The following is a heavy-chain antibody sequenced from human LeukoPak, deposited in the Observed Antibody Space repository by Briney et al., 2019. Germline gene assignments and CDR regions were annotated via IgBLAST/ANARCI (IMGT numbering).Heavy chain of an antibody. CDR3: AKVIAVASGYFQH. CDR2: LSGSGGTT. CDR1: GFTFSSYA. J-gene: IGHJ1*01. D-gene: IGHD6-19*01. V-gene: IGHV3-23*01. Sequence: PGGSLGLSCAASGFTFSSYAMSWVRQAPGRGLEWVSGLSGSGGTTDYAVSVKGRFTISRDNSKNTLDLQMNSLRAEDTAVYYCAKVIAVASGYFQHWGQGTLVTVSS.